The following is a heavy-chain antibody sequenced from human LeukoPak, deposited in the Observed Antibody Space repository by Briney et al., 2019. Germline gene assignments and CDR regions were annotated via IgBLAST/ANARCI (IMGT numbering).Heavy chain of an antibody. D-gene: IGHD3-16*02. CDR2: INPSGSST. V-gene: IGHV1-46*01. Sequence: ASVQVSCKASGYSFTSHYMHWVRQAPGQGLGWMGLINPSGSSTLYAQKFQGRVTMTRDMSTTTDYMELSSLRSEDTAVYYCARDNSVGDIAWWFDPWGQGTLVTVSS. CDR1: GYSFTSHY. J-gene: IGHJ5*02. CDR3: ARDNSVGDIAWWFDP.